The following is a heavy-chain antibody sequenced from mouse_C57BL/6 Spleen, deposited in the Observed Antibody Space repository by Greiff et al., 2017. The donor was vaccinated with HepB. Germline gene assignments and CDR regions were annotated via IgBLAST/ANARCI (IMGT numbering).Heavy chain of an antibody. CDR1: GYTFTDYY. CDR3: ARRGIIYDWFAY. CDR2: INPNNGGT. D-gene: IGHD1-1*01. J-gene: IGHJ3*01. Sequence: VQLQQSGPELVKPGASVKISCKASGYTFTDYYMNWVKQSHGKSLEWIGDINPNNGGTSYNQKFKGKATLTVDKSSSTAYMELRSLTSEDSAVYYCARRGIIYDWFAYWGQGTLVTVSA. V-gene: IGHV1-26*01.